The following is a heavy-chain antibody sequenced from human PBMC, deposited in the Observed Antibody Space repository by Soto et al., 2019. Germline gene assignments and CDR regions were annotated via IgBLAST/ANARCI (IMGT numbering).Heavy chain of an antibody. CDR3: HGERWPTPPDY. CDR1: GGSISSGGYY. D-gene: IGHD1-1*01. J-gene: IGHJ4*02. Sequence: QVQLQESGPGLVKPSQTLSLTCTVSGGSISSGGYYWSWIRQHPGKGLEWIGYIYYSGSTYYNPSLESRVTISVDTSKNQFSLKLSSVTAADTAVYYCHGERWPTPPDYWGQGTLVTVSS. CDR2: IYYSGST. V-gene: IGHV4-31*03.